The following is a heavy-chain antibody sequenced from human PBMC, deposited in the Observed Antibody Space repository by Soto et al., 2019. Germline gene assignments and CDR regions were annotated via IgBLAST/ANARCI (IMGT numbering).Heavy chain of an antibody. CDR2: MNPNSGNT. Sequence: QVQLVQSGAEVKKPGASVKVSCKASGYTFTSYDINWVRQATGQGLEWMGWMNPNSGNTGYAQKCQGRVTMTRNTAISTAYMELSSLRSEDTAVYYCARVADYGDYEGVDAFDIWGQGTMVTVSS. CDR1: GYTFTSYD. V-gene: IGHV1-8*01. D-gene: IGHD4-17*01. J-gene: IGHJ3*02. CDR3: ARVADYGDYEGVDAFDI.